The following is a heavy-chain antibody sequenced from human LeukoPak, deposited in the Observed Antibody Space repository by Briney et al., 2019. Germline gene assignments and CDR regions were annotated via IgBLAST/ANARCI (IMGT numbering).Heavy chain of an antibody. D-gene: IGHD2-2*01. J-gene: IGHJ4*02. CDR2: IKQDGTEK. CDR3: AKGYCSSTSCLKTD. CDR1: GFTFTTYW. Sequence: GESLRLSCAASGFTFTTYWMSWVRQAPGKGLEWVANIKQDGTEKYYVDSVKGRFTISRDNAKNSLYLQMNSLRVEDTAVYYCAKGYCSSTSCLKTDWGQGALVTVSS. V-gene: IGHV3-7*01.